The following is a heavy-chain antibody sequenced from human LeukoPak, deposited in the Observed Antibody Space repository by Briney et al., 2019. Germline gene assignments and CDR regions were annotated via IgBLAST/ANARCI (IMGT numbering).Heavy chain of an antibody. CDR1: GFTFDDYA. CDR2: ISWNSGNI. Sequence: GGSLRLSCAASGFTFDDYAMHWVRQAPGKGLEWVSGISWNSGNIGYADSVKGRFTISRDNAKNSLYLQMNSLRAEDTALYYCAKDAYNSNWYYFDYWGQGTLVTVSS. J-gene: IGHJ4*02. D-gene: IGHD2/OR15-2a*01. CDR3: AKDAYNSNWYYFDY. V-gene: IGHV3-9*01.